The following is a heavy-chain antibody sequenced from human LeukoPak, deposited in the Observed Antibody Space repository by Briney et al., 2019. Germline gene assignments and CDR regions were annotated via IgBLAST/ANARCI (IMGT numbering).Heavy chain of an antibody. Sequence: GGSLRLSCAASGLTFDDYAMDWVRQAPGKGLEWVSCISWNSGSIGYADSVKGRFTISRDNAKNSLYLQMNSLRAEDTALYYCAKDTGDGDYVYYYYGMDVWGQGTTVTVSS. CDR3: AKDTGDGDYVYYYYGMDV. V-gene: IGHV3-9*01. D-gene: IGHD4-17*01. CDR2: ISWNSGSI. J-gene: IGHJ6*02. CDR1: GLTFDDYA.